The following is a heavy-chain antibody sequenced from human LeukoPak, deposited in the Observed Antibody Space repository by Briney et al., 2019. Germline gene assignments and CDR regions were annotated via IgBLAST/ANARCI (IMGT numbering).Heavy chain of an antibody. CDR2: IYHSGST. D-gene: IGHD3-10*01. CDR1: GGSISSSNW. Sequence: PSETLSLTCAVSGGSISSSNWWSWVRQPPGKGLEWIGEIYHSGSTNYNPSLKSRVTISVDKSKNQFSLKLSSVTAADTAVYYRAREGGEIYGSGYMDVWGKGTTVTVSS. V-gene: IGHV4-4*02. CDR3: AREGGEIYGSGYMDV. J-gene: IGHJ6*03.